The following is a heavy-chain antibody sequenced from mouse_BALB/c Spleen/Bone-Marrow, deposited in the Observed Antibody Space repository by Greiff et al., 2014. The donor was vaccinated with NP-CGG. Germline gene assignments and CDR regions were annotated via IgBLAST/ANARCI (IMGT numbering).Heavy chain of an antibody. CDR2: ISSGGSYT. CDR1: GFTFSSYA. V-gene: IGHV5-9-3*01. CDR3: ARKSYYDYDGRPWFAY. D-gene: IGHD2-4*01. Sequence: EVQLVESGGGLVKPGGSLKLSCAASGFTFSSYAVSWVRQTPEKRLEWVATISSGGSYTYYPDSVKGRFTISRDNAKNTLYLQMSSLRSEDTAMYYCARKSYYDYDGRPWFAYWGQGTLVTVSA. J-gene: IGHJ3*01.